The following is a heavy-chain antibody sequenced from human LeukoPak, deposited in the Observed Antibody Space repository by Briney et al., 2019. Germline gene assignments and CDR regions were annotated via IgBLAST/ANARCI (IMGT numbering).Heavy chain of an antibody. Sequence: SVKVSCKASGGTFSSYAISWVRQAPGQGLEWMGGIIPIFGTANYAQKFQGKVTITADESTSTAYMELSSLKIEDTAMYYCTWIQKVVGGFDIWGQGTTVTVSS. V-gene: IGHV1-69*13. CDR3: TWIQKVVGGFDI. CDR1: GGTFSSYA. J-gene: IGHJ3*02. CDR2: IIPIFGTA. D-gene: IGHD5-18*01.